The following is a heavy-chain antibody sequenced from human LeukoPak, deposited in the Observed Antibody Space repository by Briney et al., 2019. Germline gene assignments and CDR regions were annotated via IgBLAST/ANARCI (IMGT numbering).Heavy chain of an antibody. D-gene: IGHD6-19*01. Sequence: PSETLSLTCTVSGGSIGSSSYYWGWIHQPPGKGLEWIGSIYYSGSTYYNPSLKSRVTISVDTSKNQFSLKLSSVTAADTAVYYCARFQWLVTNFDYWGQGTLVTVSS. CDR3: ARFQWLVTNFDY. J-gene: IGHJ4*02. CDR2: IYYSGST. CDR1: GGSIGSSSYY. V-gene: IGHV4-39*07.